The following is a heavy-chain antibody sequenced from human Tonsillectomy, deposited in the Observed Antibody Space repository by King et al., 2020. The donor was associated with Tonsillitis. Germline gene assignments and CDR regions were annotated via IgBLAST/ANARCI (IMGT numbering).Heavy chain of an antibody. D-gene: IGHD1-26*01. CDR3: ARDMWDLRLDV. CDR2: ITPYNDDT. J-gene: IGHJ6*04. CDR1: GYTFTSYG. Sequence: QVQLVESGGEVKKPGASAKVSCKASGYTFTSYGISWVRQAPGQGLEWMGWITPYNDDTNYAQKFQGRVTMTTDTSTSTAYMELRSLRSADTAVYYCARDMWDLRLDVWGKGTTVTVSS. V-gene: IGHV1-18*01.